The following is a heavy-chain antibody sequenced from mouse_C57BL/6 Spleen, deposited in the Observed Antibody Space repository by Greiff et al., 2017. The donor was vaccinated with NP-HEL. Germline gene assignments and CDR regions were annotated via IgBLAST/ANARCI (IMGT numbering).Heavy chain of an antibody. D-gene: IGHD1-1*01. CDR3: ARSLYGSSYVSWYFDV. CDR2: IWSGGST. V-gene: IGHV2-2*01. J-gene: IGHJ1*03. CDR1: GFSLTSFG. Sequence: VQLQQSGPGLVQPSQSLSITCTVSGFSLTSFGVHWVRQSPGKGLEWLGVIWSGGSTDYNAAFISRLSISKDNSKSQVFFKMNSLQADDTAMYYCARSLYGSSYVSWYFDVWGTGTTVTVSS.